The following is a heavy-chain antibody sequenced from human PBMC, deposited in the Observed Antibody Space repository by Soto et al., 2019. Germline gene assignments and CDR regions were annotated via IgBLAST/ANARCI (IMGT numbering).Heavy chain of an antibody. CDR3: VTKEGGVDV. CDR2: IYYSGST. Sequence: SETLSLTCTVSGGSISSSSYYWGWIRQPPGKGLEWIGSIYYSGSTYYNPSLKSRVTISVDTSKNQFSLKLSSVTAADTAVYYCVTKEGGVDVWGKGTTVTVSS. CDR1: GGSISSSSYY. V-gene: IGHV4-39*01. D-gene: IGHD1-1*01. J-gene: IGHJ6*04.